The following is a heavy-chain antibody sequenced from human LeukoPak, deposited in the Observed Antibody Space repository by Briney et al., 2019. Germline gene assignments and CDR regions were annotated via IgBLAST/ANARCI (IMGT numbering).Heavy chain of an antibody. V-gene: IGHV3-7*01. J-gene: IGHJ5*02. D-gene: IGHD2-2*01. CDR1: GFTFSSYW. CDR2: IKQDGSEK. Sequence: GGSLRLSCAASGFTFSSYWMSWVRQAPGKGLEWVANIKQDGSEKYYVDSVKGRFTISRDNAKNSLYLQMNRLSAEDTAVYYCARDDCSSISCYHNWFNPWGQGTLVTVSS. CDR3: ARDDCSSISCYHNWFNP.